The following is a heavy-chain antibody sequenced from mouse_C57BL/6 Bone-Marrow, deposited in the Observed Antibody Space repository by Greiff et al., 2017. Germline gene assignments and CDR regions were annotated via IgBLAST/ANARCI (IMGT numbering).Heavy chain of an antibody. CDR2: IYPRDGST. J-gene: IGHJ3*01. D-gene: IGHD3-2*02. Sequence: VKLKQSGPELVKPGASVKLSCKASGYTFTSYDINWVKQRPGQGLAWIGWIYPRDGSTKYNEKFKGKATLTVDTSSCPAYMELHSLTSEDSAVYVCANQLRLTFAYWGQGTLVTVSA. V-gene: IGHV1-85*01. CDR3: ANQLRLTFAY. CDR1: GYTFTSYD.